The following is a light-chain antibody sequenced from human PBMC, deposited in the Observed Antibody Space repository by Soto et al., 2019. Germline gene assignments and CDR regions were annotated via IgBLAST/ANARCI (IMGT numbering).Light chain of an antibody. CDR3: QQYVSSPLLT. CDR2: KAS. CDR1: QTISSW. J-gene: IGKJ3*01. V-gene: IGKV1-5*03. Sequence: DIQMTQSPSTLSGSVGDRFTITCRASQTISSWLAWYQQKPGKAPKLLIYKASTLKSGVPSRFSGSGSGTDFTLTISRLEPEDFAVYYCQQYVSSPLLTFGPGTKVDIK.